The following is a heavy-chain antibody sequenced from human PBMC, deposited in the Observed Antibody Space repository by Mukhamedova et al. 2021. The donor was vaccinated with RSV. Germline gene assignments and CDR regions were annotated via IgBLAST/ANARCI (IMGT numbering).Heavy chain of an antibody. CDR2: ISYDGSNK. V-gene: IGHV3-30*18. J-gene: IGHJ4*01. CDR1: YG. D-gene: IGHD3-22*01. CDR3: AKAGRDYYDSSGYYGEY. Sequence: YGMHWVRQAPGKGLEWVAVISYDGSNKYYADSVKGRFTISRDNSKNTLYLQMNSLRAEDTAVYYCAKAGRDYYDSSGYYGEYWG.